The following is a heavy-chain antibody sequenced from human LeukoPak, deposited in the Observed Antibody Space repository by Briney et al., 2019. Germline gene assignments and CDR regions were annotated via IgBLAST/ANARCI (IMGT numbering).Heavy chain of an antibody. CDR3: ARRQSYSSSWYNWFDP. CDR1: GGSISSSSYC. V-gene: IGHV4-39*01. D-gene: IGHD6-13*01. CDR2: IYYSGST. J-gene: IGHJ5*02. Sequence: SETLSLTCTVSGGSISSSSYCWGWIRQPPGKGLEWIGSIYYSGSTYYNPSLKSRVTISVDTSKNQFSLKLSSVTAADTAVYYCARRQSYSSSWYNWFDPWGQGTLVTVSS.